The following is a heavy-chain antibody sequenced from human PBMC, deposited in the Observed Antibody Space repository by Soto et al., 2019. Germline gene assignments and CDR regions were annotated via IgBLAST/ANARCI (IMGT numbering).Heavy chain of an antibody. CDR1: GDSVSSNSAA. Sequence: PSQTLSLTCAISGDSVSSNSAAWNWIRQSSSRGLEWLGRTYFRSKWYTGYAPSVKSRIIINPDTSKNQFSLQLTSVTPEDTAVYYCTDRDVHYWGQATLVTVSS. J-gene: IGHJ4*02. CDR2: TYFRSKWYT. CDR3: TDRDVHY. V-gene: IGHV6-1*01.